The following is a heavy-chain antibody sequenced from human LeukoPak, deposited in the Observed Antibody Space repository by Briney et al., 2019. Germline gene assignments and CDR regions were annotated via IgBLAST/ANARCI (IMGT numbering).Heavy chain of an antibody. Sequence: SVKVSCKASGGTFSSYAIGWVRQAPGQGLEWMGRIIPILGIANYAQKFQGRVTITADKSTSTAYMELSSLRSEDTAVYYCARGTAAGKGFSDYWGQGTLVTVSS. CDR2: IIPILGIA. V-gene: IGHV1-69*04. D-gene: IGHD6-13*01. CDR1: GGTFSSYA. CDR3: ARGTAAGKGFSDY. J-gene: IGHJ4*02.